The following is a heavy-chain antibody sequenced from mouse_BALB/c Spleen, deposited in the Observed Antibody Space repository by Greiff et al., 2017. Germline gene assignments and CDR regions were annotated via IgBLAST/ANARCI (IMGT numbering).Heavy chain of an antibody. Sequence: SGTVLARPGASVKMSCKASGYSFTSYWMHWVKQRPGQGLEWIGAIYPGNSDTSYNQKFKGKAKLTAVTSASTAYMELSSLTNEDSAVYYCTSPYGNYVGFAYWGQGTLVTVSA. CDR3: TSPYGNYVGFAY. CDR1: GYSFTSYW. CDR2: IYPGNSDT. J-gene: IGHJ3*01. V-gene: IGHV1-5*01. D-gene: IGHD2-1*01.